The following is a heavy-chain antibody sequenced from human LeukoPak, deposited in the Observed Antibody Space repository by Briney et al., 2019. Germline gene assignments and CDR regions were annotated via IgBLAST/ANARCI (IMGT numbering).Heavy chain of an antibody. Sequence: ASVKVSCKASGYTFTSYYMHWVRQAPGQGLEWMGIINPSGGSASYAQKFQGRVTMTRDTSTSTVYMELSSLRSEDTAVYYCARDSLQLLLFDYWGQGTLVTVSS. V-gene: IGHV1-46*03. CDR1: GYTFTSYY. D-gene: IGHD2-15*01. CDR2: INPSGGSA. J-gene: IGHJ4*02. CDR3: ARDSLQLLLFDY.